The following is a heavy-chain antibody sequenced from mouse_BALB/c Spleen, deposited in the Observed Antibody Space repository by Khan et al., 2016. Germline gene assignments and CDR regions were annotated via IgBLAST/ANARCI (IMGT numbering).Heavy chain of an antibody. CDR3: AREGGYYRYFDV. Sequence: QVQLKQSGAELAKPGASVKMSCKASGYTFTGYWMHWVKQRPGQGLEWIGYINPNTGYTEYNQKFKDKATLTADKSSRTVYMQLSSLTSEDSAVYYCAREGGYYRYFDVWGAGTTVTVSS. CDR1: GYTFTGYW. CDR2: INPNTGYT. J-gene: IGHJ1*01. V-gene: IGHV1-7*01. D-gene: IGHD1-1*02.